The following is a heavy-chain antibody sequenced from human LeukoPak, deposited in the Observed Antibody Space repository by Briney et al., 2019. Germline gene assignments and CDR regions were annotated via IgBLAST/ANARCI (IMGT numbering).Heavy chain of an antibody. V-gene: IGHV1-69*13. Sequence: GASVKVSCKASGGTFSSYAISWVRQAPGQGLEWMGGIIPIFGTANYAQKFQGRVTITADESTSTAYMELSSLRSEDTAVYYRARDHDYENWYFDLWGRGTLVTVSS. CDR1: GGTFSSYA. D-gene: IGHD4-17*01. CDR3: ARDHDYENWYFDL. CDR2: IIPIFGTA. J-gene: IGHJ2*01.